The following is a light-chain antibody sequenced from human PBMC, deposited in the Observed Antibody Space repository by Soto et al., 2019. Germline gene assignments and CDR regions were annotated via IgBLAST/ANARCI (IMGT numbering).Light chain of an antibody. J-gene: IGKJ5*01. CDR1: QSVSSSY. CDR2: GAS. V-gene: IGKV3-20*01. Sequence: EIVLTQSPGTLSLSPGERATLSCRASQSVSSSYLAWYQQKPGQAPRLLIYGASSRATGIPDRFSGSGSGTDSTLTISRLEPADFGVYYCQQYGSSHTFGQGTRLEIK. CDR3: QQYGSSHT.